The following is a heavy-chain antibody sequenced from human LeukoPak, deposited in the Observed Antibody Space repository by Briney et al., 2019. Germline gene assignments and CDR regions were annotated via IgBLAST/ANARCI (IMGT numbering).Heavy chain of an antibody. D-gene: IGHD3-10*01. J-gene: IGHJ3*02. CDR1: GFTFSSFG. CDR2: ISSGSRYI. Sequence: PGRSLRLSCAASGFTFSSFGVHXVRQAPGKGLXWXSSISSGSRYIYYADSVKGRFTISRDNANNSLYLQLNDLRAEDTAVYYCARCYVSGYRAFDIWGQGTMVTVSS. CDR3: ARCYVSGYRAFDI. V-gene: IGHV3-21*04.